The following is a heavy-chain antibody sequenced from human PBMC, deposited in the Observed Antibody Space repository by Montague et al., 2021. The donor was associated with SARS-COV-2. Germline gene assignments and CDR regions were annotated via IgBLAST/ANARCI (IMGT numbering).Heavy chain of an antibody. J-gene: IGHJ4*02. CDR1: GGSISSSSYY. D-gene: IGHD3-3*01. Sequence: SETLSLTCTVSGGSISSSSYYWGWIRQPPGKGLEWIGSIYYSGSTYYNPSLKSRVTISVDTSKNQFSLKLSSVTAADTAVYYCARKTSRGLTIFGGVTASYVFGYWGQGTLVTVSS. V-gene: IGHV4-39*01. CDR2: IYYSGST. CDR3: ARKTSRGLTIFGGVTASYVFGY.